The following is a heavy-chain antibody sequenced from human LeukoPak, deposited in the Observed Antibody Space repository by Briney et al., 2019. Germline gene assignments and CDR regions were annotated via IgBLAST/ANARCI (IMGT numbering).Heavy chain of an antibody. Sequence: PGGSLRLSCAASGFTFSSYAMSWVRQAPGKGLEWVSTISGSGDSTYYADSVKGRFTISRDNSKNMLYLQMNSLRAEDTAVYYCARRGSGWEDGYFDLWGRGTLVTVSS. D-gene: IGHD6-19*01. J-gene: IGHJ2*01. CDR3: ARRGSGWEDGYFDL. CDR2: ISGSGDST. V-gene: IGHV3-23*01. CDR1: GFTFSSYA.